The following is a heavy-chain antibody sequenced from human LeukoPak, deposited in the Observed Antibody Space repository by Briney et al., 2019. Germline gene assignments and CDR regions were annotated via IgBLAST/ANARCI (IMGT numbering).Heavy chain of an antibody. V-gene: IGHV4-34*01. D-gene: IGHD6-19*01. CDR2: INHSGST. CDR3: ASSRVWQWLVYDY. CDR1: GGSFSGYY. J-gene: IGHJ4*02. Sequence: PSETLSLTCAVYGGSFSGYYWSWIRQPPGKGLEWIGEINHSGSTNYNPSLKSRVTISVDTSKNQFSLKLSSVTAADTAVYYCASSRVWQWLVYDYWGQGTLVTVSS.